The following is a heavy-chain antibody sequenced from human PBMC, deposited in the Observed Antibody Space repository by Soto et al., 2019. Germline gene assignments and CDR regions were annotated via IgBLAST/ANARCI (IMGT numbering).Heavy chain of an antibody. CDR3: ARHRDCSSTSCYAVGYYYYYYMDV. Sequence: SETLSLTCTVSGGSISSSSYYWGWIRQPPGKGLERIGSIYYSGSTYYNPSLKSLVTISVDTSKNQFSLKLSSVTAADTAVYYCARHRDCSSTSCYAVGYYYYYYMDVWGKGTTVTVSS. V-gene: IGHV4-39*01. J-gene: IGHJ6*03. CDR1: GGSISSSSYY. CDR2: IYYSGST. D-gene: IGHD2-2*01.